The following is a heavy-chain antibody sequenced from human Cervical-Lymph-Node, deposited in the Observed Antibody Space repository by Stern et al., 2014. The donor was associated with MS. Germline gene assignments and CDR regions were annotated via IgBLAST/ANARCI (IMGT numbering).Heavy chain of an antibody. CDR1: GGSISSSGYY. D-gene: IGHD1-26*01. J-gene: IGHJ5*02. CDR3: ATTRWDLFTWNWFDP. CDR2: IPDSGST. V-gene: IGHV4-61*02. Sequence: VQLEESGPGLVKPSQTLSLTCTVSGGSISSSGYYWSWIRQPADKGLEWIGRIPDSGSTYYNPSLKSRVPIPMDKAQKPVYPNVPSVTAADTAVYYCATTRWDLFTWNWFDPWGQGTLVTVSS.